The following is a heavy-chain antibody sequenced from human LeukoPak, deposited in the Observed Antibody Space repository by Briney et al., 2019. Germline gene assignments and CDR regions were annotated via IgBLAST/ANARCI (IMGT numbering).Heavy chain of an antibody. CDR2: IIPIFGTA. CDR1: GGTFSSYA. V-gene: IGHV1-69*13. D-gene: IGHD5-24*01. CDR3: ATTVEMATITYYAFDI. J-gene: IGHJ3*02. Sequence: GASVKVSCKASGGTFSSYAISWVRQAPGQGLEWMGGIIPIFGTANYAQKFQGRVTITADESTSTAYMELSSLRSEDTAVYYCATTVEMATITYYAFDIWGQGTMVTVSS.